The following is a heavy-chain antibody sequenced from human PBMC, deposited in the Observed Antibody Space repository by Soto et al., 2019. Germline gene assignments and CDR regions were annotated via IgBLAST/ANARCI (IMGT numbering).Heavy chain of an antibody. CDR1: GGSISSGGYY. J-gene: IGHJ3*02. CDR2: IYYSGST. Sequence: PSETLSLTCTVSGGSISSGGYYWSWIRQHPGKGLEWIGYIYYSGSTYYNPSLKSRVTISVDTSKNQFSLKLSSVTAADTAVYYCARAPGTTANAFDIWGQGTMVTVSS. D-gene: IGHD1-7*01. CDR3: ARAPGTTANAFDI. V-gene: IGHV4-31*03.